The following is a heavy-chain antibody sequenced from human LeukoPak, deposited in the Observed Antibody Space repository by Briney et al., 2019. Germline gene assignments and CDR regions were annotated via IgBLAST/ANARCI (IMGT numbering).Heavy chain of an antibody. D-gene: IGHD5-18*01. Sequence: LSLTCTVSGGSISSSSYYWGWIRQAPGKGLEWVSYISSSSSYTNYADSVKGRFTISRDNAKNSLYLQMNSLRAEDTAVYYCARDRSAGAGSASAFDIWGQGTMVTVSS. CDR2: ISSSSSYT. CDR3: ARDRSAGAGSASAFDI. V-gene: IGHV3-11*06. J-gene: IGHJ3*02. CDR1: GGSISSSSYY.